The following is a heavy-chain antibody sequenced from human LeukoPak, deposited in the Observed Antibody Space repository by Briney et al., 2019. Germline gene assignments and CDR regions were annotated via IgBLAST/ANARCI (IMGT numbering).Heavy chain of an antibody. CDR1: GFTFSTYS. V-gene: IGHV3-21*01. D-gene: IGHD1-26*01. J-gene: IGHJ3*02. CDR2: ISTNSSYI. CDR3: TREAWEFRDSFDI. Sequence: PGGSLRLSCAASGFTFSTYSMNWVRQAPGKGLEWVSSISTNSSYIYYADSVKGRFSISRDNAKNTLYLQMNSLRAEDTALYYCTREAWEFRDSFDIWGQGTMVTVSS.